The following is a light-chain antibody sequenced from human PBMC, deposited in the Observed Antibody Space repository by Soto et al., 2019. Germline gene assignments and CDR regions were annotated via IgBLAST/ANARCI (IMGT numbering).Light chain of an antibody. CDR2: GAS. J-gene: IGKJ1*01. CDR3: QQLNNFPRT. CDR1: QGISSY. Sequence: DIQLTQSPSFLSASVGDRVTITCRASQGISSYLAWYQQRPGKAPKLLMFGASTLQSGVPSRFSGSSSGTTFTFTINYLQPEDFATYYCQQLNNFPRTFGQGTKVE. V-gene: IGKV1-9*01.